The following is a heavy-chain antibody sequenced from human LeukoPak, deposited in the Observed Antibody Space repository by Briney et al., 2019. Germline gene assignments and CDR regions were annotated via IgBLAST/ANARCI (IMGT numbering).Heavy chain of an antibody. Sequence: PGGSLRLSCAASGFTVSSNYMSWVRQAPGKGLEWVSVIYSGGSTYYADPVTGRFTISRANSKNTLCLQMNSLRAEDTAVYYCARGGLQRPFDYWGQGTLVTVSS. V-gene: IGHV3-53*01. J-gene: IGHJ4*02. CDR1: GFTVSSNY. CDR2: IYSGGST. CDR3: ARGGLQRPFDY. D-gene: IGHD4-11*01.